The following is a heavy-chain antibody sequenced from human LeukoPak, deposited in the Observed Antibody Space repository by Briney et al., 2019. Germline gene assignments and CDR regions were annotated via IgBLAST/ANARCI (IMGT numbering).Heavy chain of an antibody. Sequence: AGGSLRLSWAAPGFTFSSYWMHWVRQAPGKGLVWVSRINSDGSSTSYADSAKGRFTISRAHAKNTLYLQMNSLRAEYTAVYYCAIDPTPYYYDSSGPFFEYWGQGTLFTVSS. CDR3: AIDPTPYYYDSSGPFFEY. CDR1: GFTFSSYW. V-gene: IGHV3-74*01. J-gene: IGHJ4*02. CDR2: INSDGSST. D-gene: IGHD3-22*01.